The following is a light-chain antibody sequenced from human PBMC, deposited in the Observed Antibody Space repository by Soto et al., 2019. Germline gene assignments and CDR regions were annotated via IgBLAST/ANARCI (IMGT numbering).Light chain of an antibody. J-gene: IGKJ4*01. CDR1: QSVSTN. Sequence: EILMTQSPASLSVSPGENATLSCRASQSVSTNLLWYQQKLGQSPRLLIYDASTRPTGIPARFGGMGSGTQVTLTITSLQSEDSAVYYCQQYHKWPPLTFGGGTKVEI. CDR3: QQYHKWPPLT. CDR2: DAS. V-gene: IGKV3-15*01.